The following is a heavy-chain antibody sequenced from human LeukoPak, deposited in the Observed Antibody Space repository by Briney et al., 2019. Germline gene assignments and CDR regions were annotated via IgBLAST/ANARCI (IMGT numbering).Heavy chain of an antibody. D-gene: IGHD6-13*01. Sequence: GGSLRLSSAASGFTFSSYGMHWVRQAPGKGLEWVAFIRYDGSNKYYGDSVKGRFTISRDNSKNTLYLQMNSLRAEDTAVYYCAKDRGYSLVMDVWGKGTTVTVSS. CDR2: IRYDGSNK. CDR1: GFTFSSYG. CDR3: AKDRGYSLVMDV. J-gene: IGHJ6*03. V-gene: IGHV3-30*02.